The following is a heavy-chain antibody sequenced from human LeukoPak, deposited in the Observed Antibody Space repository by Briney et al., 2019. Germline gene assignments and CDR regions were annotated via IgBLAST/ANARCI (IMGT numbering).Heavy chain of an antibody. CDR2: IRDKGYGHAT. Sequence: QSGGSLRLSCAASGFTFTSYWMAWVRQASGKGLEWVGRIRDKGYGHATAYAASVKGRFTLSRDDSKNTAYLQMNSLKTEDTALYYCTTPNEGNWFDPWGQGTLVTVSS. CDR3: TTPNEGNWFDP. CDR1: GFTFTSYW. J-gene: IGHJ5*02. V-gene: IGHV3-73*01. D-gene: IGHD2-8*01.